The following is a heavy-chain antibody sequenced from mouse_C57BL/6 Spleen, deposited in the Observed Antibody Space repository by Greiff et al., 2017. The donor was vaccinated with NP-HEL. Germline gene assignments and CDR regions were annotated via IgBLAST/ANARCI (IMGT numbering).Heavy chain of an antibody. CDR1: GYTFTSYG. V-gene: IGHV1-81*01. D-gene: IGHD1-1*01. J-gene: IGHJ1*03. CDR2: IYPRSGNT. CDR3: ARDGGGYGSSYLGYFDV. Sequence: VKLQQSGAELARPGASVKLSCKASGYTFTSYGISWVKQRTGQGLEWIGEIYPRSGNTYYNEKFKGKATLTADKSSSTAYMELRSLTSEDSAVYFCARDGGGYGSSYLGYFDVWGTGTTVTVSS.